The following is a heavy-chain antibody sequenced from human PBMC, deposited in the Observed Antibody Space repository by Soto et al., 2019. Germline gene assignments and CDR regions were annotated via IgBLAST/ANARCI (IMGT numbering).Heavy chain of an antibody. V-gene: IGHV4-39*01. CDR3: ARHPSDFWFDP. D-gene: IGHD2-21*02. CDR2: IYYSGST. J-gene: IGHJ5*02. CDR1: GGSISSSSYF. Sequence: ETLSLTCTVSGGSISSSSYFWGWIRQPPGKGLEWIGSIYYSGSTYYNPSLRSRVTVSVDTSKNQFSLKLSSVTAADTAVYYCARHPSDFWFDPWGQGTLVTVSS.